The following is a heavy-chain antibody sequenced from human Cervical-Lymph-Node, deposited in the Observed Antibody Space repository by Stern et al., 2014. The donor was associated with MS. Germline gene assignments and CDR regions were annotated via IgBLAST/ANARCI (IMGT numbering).Heavy chain of an antibody. J-gene: IGHJ4*02. CDR2: VKSRKDGGAA. CDR1: GFTFPYTS. D-gene: IGHD6-6*01. CDR3: TALRKY. V-gene: IGHV3-15*01. Sequence: VQLVESGGGFVKPGGSLRLSCAASGFTFPYTSLSWVRQAPGNGLEWVGRVKSRKDGGAADYAAFVKDRVTISRDDSRSTLYLQINGLEIEDTAMYYCTALRKYWGQGTLLIVSS.